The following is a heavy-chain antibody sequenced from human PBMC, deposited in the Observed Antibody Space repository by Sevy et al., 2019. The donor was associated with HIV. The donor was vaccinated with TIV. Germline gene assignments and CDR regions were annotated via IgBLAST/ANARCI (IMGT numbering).Heavy chain of an antibody. CDR1: GFTFSSYA. CDR3: AKDREWELLTYDY. Sequence: GGSLRLSCAASGFTFSSYAMSWVRQAPGKGLEWVSAISGSGGSTYYADSVKGRFTISRDNSKNTLYLQRNSLRAEDTAVYYCAKDREWELLTYDYWGQGTLVTVSS. CDR2: ISGSGGST. D-gene: IGHD1-26*01. J-gene: IGHJ4*02. V-gene: IGHV3-23*01.